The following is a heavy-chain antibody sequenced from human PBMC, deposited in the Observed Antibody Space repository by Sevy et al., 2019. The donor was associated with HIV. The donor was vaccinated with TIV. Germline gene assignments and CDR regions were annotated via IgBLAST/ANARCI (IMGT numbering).Heavy chain of an antibody. Sequence: GGSLRLSCAASGFTFTEFVMSWVRQAPGKGLEWVSTINSGGGSTYYADSVKGRFTISIDNAQNTLDLQMNSLRAEDTAVYYCAKDVVGGYYDSSGYSDHWGQGTLVTVSS. CDR2: INSGGGST. V-gene: IGHV3-23*01. J-gene: IGHJ4*02. CDR3: AKDVVGGYYDSSGYSDH. CDR1: GFTFTEFV. D-gene: IGHD3-22*01.